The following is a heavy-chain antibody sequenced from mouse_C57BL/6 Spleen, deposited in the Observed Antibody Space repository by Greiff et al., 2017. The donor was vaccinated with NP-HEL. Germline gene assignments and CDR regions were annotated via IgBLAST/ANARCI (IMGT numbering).Heavy chain of an antibody. CDR1: GYTFTSYW. CDR3: ARKSSGYNYFDY. J-gene: IGHJ2*01. V-gene: IGHV1-55*01. CDR2: IYPGSGST. D-gene: IGHD3-2*02. Sequence: VQLQQPGAELVKPGASVKMSCKASGYTFTSYWITWVKQRPGQGLEWIGDIYPGSGSTNYNEKFKSKATLTVDTSSSTAYMQLSSLTSEDSAVYYCARKSSGYNYFDYWGQGTTLTVSS.